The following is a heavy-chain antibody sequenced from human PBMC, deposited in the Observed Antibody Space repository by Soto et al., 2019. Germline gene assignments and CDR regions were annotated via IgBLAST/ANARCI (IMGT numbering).Heavy chain of an antibody. J-gene: IGHJ5*02. CDR1: GGTFSSYA. D-gene: IGHD4-17*01. Sequence: QVQLVQSGAEVKKPGSSVQVSCKASGGTFSSYAISWVRQAPGQGLEWMGGIIPIFGTANYAQKFQGRVTITAVESTSAAYMELSSLRYEDTAVYYCARGREGDYGDYVEFDPWGQGTLVTVSS. V-gene: IGHV1-69*12. CDR3: ARGREGDYGDYVEFDP. CDR2: IIPIFGTA.